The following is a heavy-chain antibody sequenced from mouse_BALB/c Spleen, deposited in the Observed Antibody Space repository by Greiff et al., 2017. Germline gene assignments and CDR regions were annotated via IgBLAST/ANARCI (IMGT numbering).Heavy chain of an antibody. Sequence: EVKLMESGGGLVKPGGSLKLSCAASGFTFSSYAMSWVRQTPEKRLEWVASISSGGSTYYPDSVKGRFTISRDNARNILYLQMSSLRSEDTAMYYCARDRYDGGAFAYWGQGTLVTVSA. D-gene: IGHD2-14*01. J-gene: IGHJ3*01. CDR1: GFTFSSYA. CDR2: ISSGGST. V-gene: IGHV5-6-5*01. CDR3: ARDRYDGGAFAY.